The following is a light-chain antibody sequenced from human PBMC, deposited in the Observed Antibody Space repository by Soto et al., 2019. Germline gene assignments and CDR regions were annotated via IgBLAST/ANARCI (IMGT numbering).Light chain of an antibody. CDR2: GAS. CDR1: QSVSSS. V-gene: IGKV3-15*01. Sequence: EIVMTQSPASLSVSPGERATLSGRASQSVSSSLAWYQQKPGQAPRLLIYGASTRATGIPARFSGSGSGTEFTLTISSLQSEDFAVYYCQQYNKWPPWTFGHGTKLEIK. CDR3: QQYNKWPPWT. J-gene: IGKJ2*01.